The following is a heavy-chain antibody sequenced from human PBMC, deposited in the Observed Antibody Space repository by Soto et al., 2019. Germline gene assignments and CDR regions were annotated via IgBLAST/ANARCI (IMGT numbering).Heavy chain of an antibody. V-gene: IGHV4-61*01. D-gene: IGHD3-16*01. J-gene: IGHJ5*02. CDR1: GGSVSNDSFY. CDR3: ARGLTMGQLPSHFDP. Sequence: SETLSLTCTVSGGSVSNDSFYWSWIRHPPGKGLEWIGYVHSSGITNYNPSLKRRVTISVDTSRNQFSLRLSSVTAADTAVYYCARGLTMGQLPSHFDPWGKGTLVKVSS. CDR2: VHSSGIT.